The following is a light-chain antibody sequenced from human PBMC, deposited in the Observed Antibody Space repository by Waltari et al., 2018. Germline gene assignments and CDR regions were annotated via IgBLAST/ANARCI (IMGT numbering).Light chain of an antibody. CDR2: KVS. CDR3: MQAMLWPPT. Sequence: DVVLTQSPLSLPVTLGQPASISCRSSQSLVYSDGNTYLNWFHQRPGQSPRRLIYKVSGRDSVVPDRVSGSGSGTDFTLKITRVEAEDVWVFYCMQAMLWPPTFGQGTNLEIK. CDR1: QSLVYSDGNTY. J-gene: IGKJ2*01. V-gene: IGKV2-30*01.